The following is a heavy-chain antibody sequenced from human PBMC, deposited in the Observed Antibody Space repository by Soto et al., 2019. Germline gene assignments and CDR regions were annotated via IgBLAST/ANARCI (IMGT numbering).Heavy chain of an antibody. Sequence: EVQLLESGGGLVQPGASLRLSCAASGFTFSTYAMTWVRQAPGKGLEWVSTVSGSGDYTYYADSVEGRFTVSRDNSKNTVFLQMNRLRAEDTALYYCAKHRYFDILTASYNDYYPYGMDVWGQGTTVTVSS. D-gene: IGHD3-9*01. V-gene: IGHV3-23*01. J-gene: IGHJ6*02. CDR1: GFTFSTYA. CDR3: AKHRYFDILTASYNDYYPYGMDV. CDR2: VSGSGDYT.